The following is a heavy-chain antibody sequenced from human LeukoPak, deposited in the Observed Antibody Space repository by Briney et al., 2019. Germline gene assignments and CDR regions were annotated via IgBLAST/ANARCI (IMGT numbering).Heavy chain of an antibody. V-gene: IGHV4-61*02. CDR3: ARGGQGAAGNWFDP. CDR2: MYISGNT. Sequence: PSETLSLTCTVSGGSISSGNYYWSWIRQPAGKGLEWIGRMYISGNTNYNPSLKSRVTISLDTSKNQFSLKLSSVTAADTAVYYCARGGQGAAGNWFDPWGQGTLVTVSS. D-gene: IGHD6-13*01. CDR1: GGSISSGNYY. J-gene: IGHJ5*02.